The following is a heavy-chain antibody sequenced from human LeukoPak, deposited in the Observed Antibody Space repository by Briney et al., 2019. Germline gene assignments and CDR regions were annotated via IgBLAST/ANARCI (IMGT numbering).Heavy chain of an antibody. CDR3: ARELLGNAFDI. V-gene: IGHV3-23*01. Sequence: GGTLRLSCAASGFTFSSYGMSWVRQAPGKGLEWVSAISGSGGSTYYADSVKGRFTISRDNAKNSLYLQMNSLRAEDTAVYYCARELLGNAFDIWGQGTMVTVSS. CDR1: GFTFSSYG. J-gene: IGHJ3*02. CDR2: ISGSGGST. D-gene: IGHD3-10*01.